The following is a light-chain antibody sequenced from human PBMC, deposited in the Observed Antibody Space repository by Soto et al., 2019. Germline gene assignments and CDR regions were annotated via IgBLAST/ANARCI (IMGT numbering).Light chain of an antibody. CDR2: AAC. J-gene: IGKJ4*01. V-gene: IGKV1-39*01. Sequence: DIQVTQSPSSLSASVGDRVTITCRTSQNINIFLNWYQQKPGRAPMVVISAACNLESGVPSRFSGRGSGTEFTLTISNLQPGDSALYFCQESYSTPLAFGGGTKVDIK. CDR3: QESYSTPLA. CDR1: QNINIF.